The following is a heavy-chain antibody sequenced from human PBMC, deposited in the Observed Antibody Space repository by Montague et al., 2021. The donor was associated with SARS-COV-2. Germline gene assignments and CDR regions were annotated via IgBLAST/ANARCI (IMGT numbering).Heavy chain of an antibody. Sequence: PALVKPTQTLTLTCTFSGFSLSTSGVGVGWIRQPSGKALEWLVLIYWDDDKRHSPSLKSRLTITKDTSKNQVVLTMTNMDPVDTATYYCAHRRGLLLSDAFDIWGQGTMVTVSS. J-gene: IGHJ3*02. V-gene: IGHV2-5*02. CDR1: GFSLSTSGVG. CDR3: AHRRGLLLSDAFDI. CDR2: IYWDDDK. D-gene: IGHD1-26*01.